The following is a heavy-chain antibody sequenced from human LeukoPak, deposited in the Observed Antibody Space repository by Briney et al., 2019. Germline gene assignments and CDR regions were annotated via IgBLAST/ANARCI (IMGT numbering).Heavy chain of an antibody. CDR2: IVVGSGNT. CDR3: ARDRAMVRGVTGSWFDP. CDR1: GFTFTSSA. Sequence: GASVKVSCKASGFTFTSSAVQWVRQARGQRLEWIGWIVVGSGNTNYAQKFQGRVTITADKSTSTAYMELSSLRSEDTAVYYCARDRAMVRGVTGSWFDPWGQGTLVTVSS. J-gene: IGHJ5*02. V-gene: IGHV1-58*01. D-gene: IGHD3-10*01.